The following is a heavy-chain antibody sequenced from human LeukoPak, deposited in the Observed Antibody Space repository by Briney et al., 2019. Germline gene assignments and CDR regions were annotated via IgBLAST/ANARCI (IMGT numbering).Heavy chain of an antibody. V-gene: IGHV1-18*01. CDR2: ISGYNGNT. D-gene: IGHD4-23*01. CDR3: AREVTHHVYYGMDV. CDR1: GCTFINYV. Sequence: ASVTDSFMASGCTFINYVIHWVRPAPAQGREGMGWISGYNGNTNYAQKFQGRVSMTTDTSTSTAYMELRSQRSDDTAVYYCAREVTHHVYYGMDVWGQGTTVTVSS. J-gene: IGHJ6*02.